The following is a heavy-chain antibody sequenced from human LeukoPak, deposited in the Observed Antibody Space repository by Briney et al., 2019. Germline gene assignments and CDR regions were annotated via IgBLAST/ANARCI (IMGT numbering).Heavy chain of an antibody. D-gene: IGHD5-12*01. V-gene: IGHV4-39*01. CDR1: GGSISSSSYY. Sequence: SETLSLTCTVSGGSISSSSYYWGWIRQPPGKGLEWIGSIYYSGSTYYNPSLKSRVTISVDTSKNQFSLKLSSVTAADTAVYYCARHRARAGYSGYDYAHSFDPWGQGTLVTVSS. CDR2: IYYSGST. CDR3: ARHRARAGYSGYDYAHSFDP. J-gene: IGHJ5*02.